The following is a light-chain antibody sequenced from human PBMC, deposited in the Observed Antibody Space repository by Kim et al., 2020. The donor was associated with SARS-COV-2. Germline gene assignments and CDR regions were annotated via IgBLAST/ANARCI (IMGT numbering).Light chain of an antibody. CDR1: QRVSH. CDR3: QARNNWPPELT. CDR2: ATS. Sequence: PGERARPPSGPTQRVSHLACYQHKPGQTPKLLLYATSNRATGIPARFSSTESWTGFTLGISSLETKNFPVYVCQARNNWPPELTFGQGTRLEIK. V-gene: IGKV3-11*01. J-gene: IGKJ5*01.